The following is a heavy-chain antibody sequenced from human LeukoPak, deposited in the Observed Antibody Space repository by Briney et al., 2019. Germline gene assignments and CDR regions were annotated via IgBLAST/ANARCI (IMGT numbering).Heavy chain of an antibody. CDR1: GFIFSDYY. D-gene: IGHD3-16*02. J-gene: IGHJ6*03. CDR3: ARDPTRPYYDYVWGSYRDYYYYYMDV. CDR2: INSDGSST. Sequence: PGGSLRLSCAASGFIFSDYYMSWIRQAPGKGLVWVSRINSDGSSTSYADSVKGRFTISRDNAKNTLYLQMNSLRAEDTAVYYCARDPTRPYYDYVWGSYRDYYYYYMDVWGKGTTVTVSS. V-gene: IGHV3-74*01.